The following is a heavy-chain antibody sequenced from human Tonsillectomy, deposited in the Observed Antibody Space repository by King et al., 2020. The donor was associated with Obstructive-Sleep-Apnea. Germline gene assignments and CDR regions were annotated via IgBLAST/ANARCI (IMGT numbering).Heavy chain of an antibody. J-gene: IGHJ4*02. Sequence: LQLQESGPGLVKPSETLSLTCTVSGGSISSSSYYWGWIRQPPGKGLEWIGSIYYSGSTYYNPSLKSRVTISVDTSKNQFSLKLSSVTAADTAVYYCARDPKPELRYFDWPFDYWGQGTLVTVSS. CDR2: IYYSGST. CDR1: GGSISSSSYY. CDR3: ARDPKPELRYFDWPFDY. D-gene: IGHD3-9*01. V-gene: IGHV4-39*07.